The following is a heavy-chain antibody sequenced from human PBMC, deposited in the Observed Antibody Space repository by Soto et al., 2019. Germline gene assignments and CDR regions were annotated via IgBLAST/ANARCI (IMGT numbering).Heavy chain of an antibody. CDR1: GFTFDDYA. CDR3: AKEAIYDFWSGYYSDY. D-gene: IGHD3-3*01. J-gene: IGHJ4*02. CDR2: ISWNSGSI. V-gene: IGHV3-9*01. Sequence: EVQLVESGGGLVQPGRSLRLSCAASGFTFDDYAMHWVRQAPGKGLEWVSGISWNSGSIGYADSVKGRFTISRDNAKNSLYLQMNSLRAEDTALYYCAKEAIYDFWSGYYSDYWGQGTLVTVSS.